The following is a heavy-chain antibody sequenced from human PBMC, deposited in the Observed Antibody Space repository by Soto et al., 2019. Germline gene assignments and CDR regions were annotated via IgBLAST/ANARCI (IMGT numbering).Heavy chain of an antibody. Sequence: SETLSLTCTVSGGSISSGGYYWSWVRQHPREGLEWLGYIYYSGSTYYNPSLKSRVTMSVDTSKNQFSLELISVTAADTAVYYCARVIGSGTTGVLAAQNWFDPWGQGTLVTVSS. CDR3: ARVIGSGTTGVLAAQNWFDP. CDR2: IYYSGST. CDR1: GGSISSGGYY. V-gene: IGHV4-31*03. J-gene: IGHJ5*02. D-gene: IGHD1-7*01.